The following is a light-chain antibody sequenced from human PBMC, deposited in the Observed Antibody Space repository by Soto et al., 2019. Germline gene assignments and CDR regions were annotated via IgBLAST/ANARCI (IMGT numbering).Light chain of an antibody. CDR3: MQALQTPWT. J-gene: IGKJ1*01. CDR2: LGS. Sequence: DIVTTQSPLSLPVTPGEPACISCRSCQSLLHSNGYTYLDWYLQKPGQSPQLLIYLGSNRASGVPDRFSGSGSGTDFTLKISGVEAEDVGVYYCMQALQTPWTFGQGTKVDIK. CDR1: QSLLHSNGYTY. V-gene: IGKV2-28*01.